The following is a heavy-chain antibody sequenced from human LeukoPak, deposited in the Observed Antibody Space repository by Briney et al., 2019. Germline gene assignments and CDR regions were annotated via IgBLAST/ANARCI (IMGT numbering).Heavy chain of an antibody. Sequence: SGPTLVKPTQTLTVTCTISGFSLSTSGLGVGWIRQPPGKALEWLAVIYWDDDKRYSPSLKSRLTITKDTSKNQVVLTMTNMDPVDTATYYCARELDSSGWEGWFDPWGQGTLVTVSS. D-gene: IGHD6-19*01. V-gene: IGHV2-5*02. CDR3: ARELDSSGWEGWFDP. J-gene: IGHJ5*02. CDR2: IYWDDDK. CDR1: GFSLSTSGLG.